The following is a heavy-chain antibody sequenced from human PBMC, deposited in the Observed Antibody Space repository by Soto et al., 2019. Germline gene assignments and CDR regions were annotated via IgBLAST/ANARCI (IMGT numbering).Heavy chain of an antibody. Sequence: PGESLKISCKGSGYSFTSYWISWLRQMPGKGLEWMGRIDPSDSYTNYSPSFQGHVTISADKSISTAYLQWSSLKASDTAMYYCARQACSSTSCYRTGWFDPWGQGTLVTVSS. J-gene: IGHJ5*02. CDR1: GYSFTSYW. V-gene: IGHV5-10-1*01. CDR2: IDPSDSYT. CDR3: ARQACSSTSCYRTGWFDP. D-gene: IGHD2-2*02.